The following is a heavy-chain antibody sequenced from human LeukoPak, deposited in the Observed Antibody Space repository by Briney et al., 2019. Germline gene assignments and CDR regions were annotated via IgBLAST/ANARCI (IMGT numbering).Heavy chain of an antibody. D-gene: IGHD3-10*01. Sequence: PGGSLRLSCAASGFTFSNYAMNWVRQAPGKGLEWVSAISGSDNSTYYTDSVKGRFTISRDNSKNTLYLQMSSLRSEDTAVYYCARGVLRANAFDIWGQGTMVTVSS. CDR2: ISGSDNST. CDR1: GFTFSNYA. CDR3: ARGVLRANAFDI. V-gene: IGHV3-23*01. J-gene: IGHJ3*02.